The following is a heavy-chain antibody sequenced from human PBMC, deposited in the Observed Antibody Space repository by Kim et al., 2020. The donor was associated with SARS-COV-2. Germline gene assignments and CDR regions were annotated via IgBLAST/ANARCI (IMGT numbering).Heavy chain of an antibody. CDR2: IYYSGST. CDR1: GGSISSYY. J-gene: IGHJ5*02. D-gene: IGHD5-12*01. Sequence: SETLSLTCTVSGGSISSYYWSWIRQPPGKGLEWIGYIYYSGSTNYNPSLKSRVTISVDTSKNQFSLKLSSVTAADTAVYYCARAGGYSGHGGWFDPWGQGTLVTVSS. V-gene: IGHV4-59*01. CDR3: ARAGGYSGHGGWFDP.